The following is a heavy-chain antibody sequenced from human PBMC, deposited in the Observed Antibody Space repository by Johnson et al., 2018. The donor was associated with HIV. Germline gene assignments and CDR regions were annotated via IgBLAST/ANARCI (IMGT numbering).Heavy chain of an antibody. D-gene: IGHD6-13*01. V-gene: IGHV3-30-3*01. Sequence: QVQLVESGGGVVQPGRSLRLSCAASGFMFSSFAMHWVRQAPGKGLEWVAVISYDGSNKYYADSVKGLFTISRDNSKNTLYLQMNSLRAEDTTVYYCARARDRSSSRDAFDIWGQGTMVTVSS. CDR1: GFMFSSFA. CDR3: ARARDRSSSRDAFDI. CDR2: ISYDGSNK. J-gene: IGHJ3*02.